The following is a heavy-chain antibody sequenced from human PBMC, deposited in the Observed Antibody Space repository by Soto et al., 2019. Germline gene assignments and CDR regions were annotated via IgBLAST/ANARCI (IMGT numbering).Heavy chain of an antibody. CDR3: ARESQYCGGDCYPRYFDY. CDR1: GFTFSSYA. J-gene: IGHJ4*02. CDR2: ISYDGSNK. Sequence: QVQLVESGGGVVQPGRSLRLSCAASGFTFSSYAMHWVRQAPGKGLEWVAVISYDGSNKYYADSVKGRFTISRDNSKNTLYLQMNSLRAEDTAVYYCARESQYCGGDCYPRYFDYWGQGTLVTVSS. V-gene: IGHV3-30-3*01. D-gene: IGHD2-21*02.